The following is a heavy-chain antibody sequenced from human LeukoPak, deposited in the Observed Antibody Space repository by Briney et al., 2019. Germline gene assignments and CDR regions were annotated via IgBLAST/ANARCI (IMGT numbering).Heavy chain of an antibody. CDR2: INPNSGGT. Sequence: ASVKVSCKASGYTFTGYYMHWVRQAPGQGLEWMGWINPNSGGTNYAQKFQGRVTMTRDTSVSTAYMELSSLRSEDTAVYYCARSSGYGSGSYWGQGTLVTVSS. CDR1: GYTFTGYY. J-gene: IGHJ4*02. V-gene: IGHV1-2*02. CDR3: ARSSGYGSGSY. D-gene: IGHD3-10*01.